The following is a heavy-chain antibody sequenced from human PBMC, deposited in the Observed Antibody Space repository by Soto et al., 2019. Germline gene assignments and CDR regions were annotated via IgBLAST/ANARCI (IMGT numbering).Heavy chain of an antibody. D-gene: IGHD3-16*01. CDR1: GFTFNDYA. CDR2: INWNSGKS. Sequence: EVQLVESGGGLVQPGRSLRLSCAASGFTFNDYAMHWVRQVPGKGLEWVSGINWNSGKSDYADSVKGRFTISRDNAKNSLNLQLTSLRAEDTALYYCAKGGSWGLKKGFNNWGPGTIVTVSS. J-gene: IGHJ3*02. V-gene: IGHV3-9*01. CDR3: AKGGSWGLKKGFNN.